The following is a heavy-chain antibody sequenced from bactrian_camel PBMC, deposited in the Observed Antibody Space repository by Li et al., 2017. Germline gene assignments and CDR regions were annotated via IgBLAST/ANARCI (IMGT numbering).Heavy chain of an antibody. CDR1: GHSRGSNC. Sequence: VQLVESGGGSVQAGGSLRLSCKVSGHSRGSNCVGWYRLPPGRAPAEREGVACIAVDGPTNYADSVKGRFTISKDSANYGLYLQMNSLKPEDTAMYHCAATVLGDCSATRVVAFGYKGQGTQVTVS. J-gene: IGHJ6*01. D-gene: IGHD1*01. CDR2: IAVDGPT. V-gene: IGHV3S53*01. CDR3: AATVLGDCSATRVVAFGY.